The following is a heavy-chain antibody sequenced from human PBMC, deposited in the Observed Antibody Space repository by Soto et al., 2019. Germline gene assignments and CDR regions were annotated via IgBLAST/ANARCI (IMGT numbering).Heavy chain of an antibody. D-gene: IGHD6-19*01. CDR3: ARVYVAVAGTGNYYYYYGMDV. CDR1: DGSISSYY. J-gene: IGHJ6*02. Sequence: SETLSLTCTVSDGSISSYYWSWIRQPPGKGLEWIGYIYYSGSTNYNPSLKSRVTISVDTSKNQFSLKLSSVTAADTAVYYCARVYVAVAGTGNYYYYYGMDVWGQGTTVTVSS. CDR2: IYYSGST. V-gene: IGHV4-59*01.